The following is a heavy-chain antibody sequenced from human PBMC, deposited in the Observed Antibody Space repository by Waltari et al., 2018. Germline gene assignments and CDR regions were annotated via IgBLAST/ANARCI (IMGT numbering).Heavy chain of an antibody. CDR1: GFSFVSYN. CDR3: ESGGYSKGGGH. V-gene: IGHV3-48*01. CDR2: ITSSGSIT. Sequence: EVQLVESGGGLVQRGGSLRLAGAASGFSFVSYNMNWVRQAPGKGLEWVSHITSSGSITYYADSVKGRFTISRDNGRNSVSLQMNSLRTEDTAVYYCESGGYSKGGGHWGQGTLVTVSS. J-gene: IGHJ4*02. D-gene: IGHD4-4*01.